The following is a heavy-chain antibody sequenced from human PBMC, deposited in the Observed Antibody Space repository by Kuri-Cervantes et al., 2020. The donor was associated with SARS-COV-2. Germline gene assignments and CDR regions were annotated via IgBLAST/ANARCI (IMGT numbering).Heavy chain of an antibody. CDR1: GFSFDENA. J-gene: IGHJ4*02. V-gene: IGHV3-11*04. D-gene: IGHD7-27*01. CDR3: ARVGWGSPFDY. Sequence: GESLKISCAGSGFSFDENAMHWVRQAPGKGLEWVSYISSSGSTIYYADSVKGRFTISRDNAKDSLYLQMNSLRAEDTAVYYCARVGWGSPFDYWGQGTLVTVSS. CDR2: ISSSGSTI.